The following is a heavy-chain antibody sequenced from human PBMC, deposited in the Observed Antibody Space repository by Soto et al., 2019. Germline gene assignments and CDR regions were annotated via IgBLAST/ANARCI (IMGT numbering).Heavy chain of an antibody. CDR1: GGSISSYY. CDR3: ASEPLRYFDWLTPAPSDY. CDR2: IYYSGST. J-gene: IGHJ4*02. D-gene: IGHD3-9*01. Sequence: SETLSLTCTVSGGSISSYYWSWIRQPPGKGLEWIGYIYYSGSTNYNPSLKSRVTISVDTSKNQFSLKLSSVTAADTAVYYCASEPLRYFDWLTPAPSDYWGQGTLVTVSS. V-gene: IGHV4-59*08.